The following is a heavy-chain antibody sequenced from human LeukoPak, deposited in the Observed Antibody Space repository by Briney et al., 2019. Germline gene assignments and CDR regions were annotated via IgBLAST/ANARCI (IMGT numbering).Heavy chain of an antibody. Sequence: ASVKVSCKASGYTFTTYGISWVRQAPGQGLEWMGWISAYNGNTNYAQKLQGRVTMTTDTSTSTAYMELRSLRSDDTAVYYCARVMVGGGRLEMATITPADYWGQGTLVTVSS. CDR3: ARVMVGGGRLEMATITPADY. V-gene: IGHV1-18*01. CDR2: ISAYNGNT. D-gene: IGHD5-24*01. CDR1: GYTFTTYG. J-gene: IGHJ4*02.